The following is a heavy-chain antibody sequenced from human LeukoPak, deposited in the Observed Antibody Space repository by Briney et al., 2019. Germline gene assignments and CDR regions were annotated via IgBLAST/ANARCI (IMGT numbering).Heavy chain of an antibody. CDR2: IRSKVNNYAT. Sequence: PGGSLRLSCAASEFTFSVSAMHWVRQASGKGLEWLGRIRSKVNNYATAYAASVTGRFTISRDDSKNTAYLQMNSLKTEDTAVYYCVRYRTLTGNDYNWGQGTLVTVSS. CDR1: EFTFSVSA. J-gene: IGHJ4*02. D-gene: IGHD3-9*01. V-gene: IGHV3-73*01. CDR3: VRYRTLTGNDYN.